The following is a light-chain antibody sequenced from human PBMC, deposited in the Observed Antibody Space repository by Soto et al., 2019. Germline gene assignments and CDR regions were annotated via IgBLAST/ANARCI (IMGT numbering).Light chain of an antibody. J-gene: IGLJ1*01. V-gene: IGLV2-14*03. Sequence: QSVLTQPASVSGSPGQSITISCTGTSSDVGGYNYVSWYQQHPGKAPKFMIYDVSNRPSGVSNRFSGSKSGNTASLTISGLQAEDEADYYCSSYTSSSTDVFGTGTKVTVL. CDR3: SSYTSSSTDV. CDR2: DVS. CDR1: SSDVGGYNY.